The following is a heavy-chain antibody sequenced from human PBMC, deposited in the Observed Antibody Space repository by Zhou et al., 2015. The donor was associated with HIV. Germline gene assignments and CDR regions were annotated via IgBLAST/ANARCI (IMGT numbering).Heavy chain of an antibody. CDR3: ARPDPWLEYTPSIYYGMDV. CDR1: GYTFTTYD. D-gene: IGHD6-6*01. J-gene: IGHJ6*02. CDR2: MNTGGGQT. Sequence: QVQLVQSGAEVKKPGASVKVSCKASGYTFTTYDINWMRQATGQRPEWMGWMNTGGGQTGYAQKFQGRVTMTRDTSISTAYMELSGLTSEDTAMYYCARPDPWLEYTPSIYYGMDVWGQGTTVTVSS. V-gene: IGHV1-8*01.